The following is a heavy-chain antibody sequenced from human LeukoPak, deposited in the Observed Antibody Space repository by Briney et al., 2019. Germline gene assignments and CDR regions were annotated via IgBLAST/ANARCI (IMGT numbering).Heavy chain of an antibody. Sequence: GASVKVSCKASGYTFTGYYMHRVRQAPGQGLEWMGWINPNSGGTNYAQKFQGRVTMTRDTSISTAYMELSRLRSDDTAVYYCARDGGSGYPDLNWFDPWGQGTLVTVYS. V-gene: IGHV1-2*02. D-gene: IGHD3-22*01. CDR3: ARDGGSGYPDLNWFDP. J-gene: IGHJ5*02. CDR1: GYTFTGYY. CDR2: INPNSGGT.